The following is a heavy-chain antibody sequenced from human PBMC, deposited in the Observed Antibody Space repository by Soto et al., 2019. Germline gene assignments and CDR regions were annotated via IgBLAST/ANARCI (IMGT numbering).Heavy chain of an antibody. D-gene: IGHD6-19*01. V-gene: IGHV4-59*08. CDR1: GGSISSYY. J-gene: IGHJ4*02. CDR2: IYYSGST. Sequence: SETLSLTCTVSGGSISSYYWSWIRQPPGKGLEWIGYIYYSGSTNYNPSLKSRVTISVDTSKNQFSLKLSSVTAADTAVYYCARHEVGEQWLWWAWGQGTLVTVSS. CDR3: ARHEVGEQWLWWA.